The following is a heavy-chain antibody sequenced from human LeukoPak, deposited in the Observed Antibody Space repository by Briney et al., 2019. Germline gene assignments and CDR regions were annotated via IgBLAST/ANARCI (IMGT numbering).Heavy chain of an antibody. D-gene: IGHD6-13*01. V-gene: IGHV3-11*01. CDR3: ARAPLQQGYSSNIPTGYFDY. Sequence: GGSLRLSCAASGFTFSDYYMSWIRQAPGKGLEWVSYISSSGSTIYYADSEKGRFTISRDNAKNSLYLQMNSLRAEDTAVYYCARAPLQQGYSSNIPTGYFDYWAREPWSPSPQ. CDR2: ISSSGSTI. CDR1: GFTFSDYY. J-gene: IGHJ4*02.